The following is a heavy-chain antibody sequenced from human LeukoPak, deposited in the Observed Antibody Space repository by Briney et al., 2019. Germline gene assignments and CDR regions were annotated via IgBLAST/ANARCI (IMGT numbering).Heavy chain of an antibody. V-gene: IGHV3-7*04. CDR3: ARHPEAGTIYS. D-gene: IGHD6-19*01. Sequence: GGSLRLSCAASGFTFNRHWMAWVRQAPGKGLEWVASINQDGSETYYVDSVKGRFTFSRDNAKNSLYLQMNILRAEDTAVFYCARHPEAGTIYSWGQGTLVTVSS. CDR1: GFTFNRHW. CDR2: INQDGSET. J-gene: IGHJ4*02.